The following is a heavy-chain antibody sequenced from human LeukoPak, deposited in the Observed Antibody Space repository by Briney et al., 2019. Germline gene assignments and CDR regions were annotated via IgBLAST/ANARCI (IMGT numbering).Heavy chain of an antibody. CDR3: AREYSGSWYVPRAWNYYGMYV. CDR2: INTNTGNP. D-gene: IGHD6-13*01. CDR1: GYTFTSYA. V-gene: IGHV7-4-1*02. Sequence: ASVKVSCKASGYTFTSYAMNWVRQAPGQGLEWMGWINTNTGNPTYVQGFTGRFVFSLDTSVSTAYLQISSLKAEDTAVYYCAREYSGSWYVPRAWNYYGMYVWGQGNTVTVYS. J-gene: IGHJ6*02.